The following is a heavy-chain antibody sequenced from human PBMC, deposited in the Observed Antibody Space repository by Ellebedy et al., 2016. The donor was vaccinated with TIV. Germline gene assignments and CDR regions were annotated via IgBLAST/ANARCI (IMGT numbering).Heavy chain of an antibody. J-gene: IGHJ6*02. CDR1: GFTFSSYW. CDR2: IWYDGSNT. CDR3: ARDLVTMVRGVYMDV. V-gene: IGHV3-33*08. Sequence: GGSLRLXCAASGFTFSSYWMHWVRQAPGKGLEWVAVIWYDGSNTYYADSVKGRFTISRDNSKNTLYLQMNSLRAEDTAVYYCARDLVTMVRGVYMDVWGQGTTVTVSS. D-gene: IGHD3-10*01.